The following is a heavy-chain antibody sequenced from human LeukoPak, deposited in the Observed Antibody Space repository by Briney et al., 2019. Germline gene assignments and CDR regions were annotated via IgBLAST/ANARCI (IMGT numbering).Heavy chain of an antibody. D-gene: IGHD2-15*01. J-gene: IGHJ5*02. Sequence: GASVKVSCKASGYTFTNYFIHFVRQAPGQGLEWMGAIIPSGGTTAYSERFQGRVTLTRDTSTSTVYMEVSSLRSEDTAVYYCARGYSGGSDPWGQGTLVTVSS. CDR3: ARGYSGGSDP. CDR2: IIPSGGTT. V-gene: IGHV1-46*01. CDR1: GYTFTNYF.